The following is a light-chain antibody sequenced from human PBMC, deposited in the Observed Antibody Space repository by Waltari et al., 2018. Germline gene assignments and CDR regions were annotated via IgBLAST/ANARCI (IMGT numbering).Light chain of an antibody. J-gene: IGKJ4*01. Sequence: EIVLTQSPGTLSLSPGARATLSCRASQSVSRSYFAWFQQKPGQAPRLLLYGASNRATGIPDRFSGSGSGTDFTLTISRLQPDDFAVYYCHQYGSAPLTFGGGTKVEI. V-gene: IGKV3-20*01. CDR1: QSVSRSY. CDR2: GAS. CDR3: HQYGSAPLT.